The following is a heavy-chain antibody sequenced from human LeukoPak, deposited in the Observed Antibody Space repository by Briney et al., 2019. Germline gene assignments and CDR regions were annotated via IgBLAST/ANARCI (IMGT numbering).Heavy chain of an antibody. CDR1: GYTFTSYA. CDR3: AREAYSSSWYPLYYYYYGMDV. CDR2: INAGNGNT. Sequence: ASVKVSCKASGYTFTSYAMHWVRQAPGQRLEWMGWINAGNGNTKYSQKFQGRVTITRDTSASTAYMELSSLRSEDMAVYYCAREAYSSSWYPLYYYYYGMDVWGQGTTVTVSS. J-gene: IGHJ6*02. V-gene: IGHV1-3*01. D-gene: IGHD6-13*01.